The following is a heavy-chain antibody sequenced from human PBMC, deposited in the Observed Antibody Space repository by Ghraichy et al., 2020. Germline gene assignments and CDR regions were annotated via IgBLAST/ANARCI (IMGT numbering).Heavy chain of an antibody. D-gene: IGHD5-18*01. Sequence: GGSLRLSCAASGFTFSTFSMNWVRQAPGKGLEWVSSISGSGAYIYYADSLKGRFTISRDNAKESLFLQMNSLRVDDTGVYYCARDSGGEGFSNGFDVWGQGTTVTVSS. CDR1: GFTFSTFS. J-gene: IGHJ6*02. CDR2: ISGSGAYI. V-gene: IGHV3-21*01. CDR3: ARDSGGEGFSNGFDV.